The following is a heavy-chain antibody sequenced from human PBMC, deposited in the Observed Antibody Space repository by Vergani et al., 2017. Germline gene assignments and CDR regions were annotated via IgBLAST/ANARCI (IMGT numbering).Heavy chain of an antibody. J-gene: IGHJ4*02. V-gene: IGHV3-15*01. CDR3: TTVSLSYDYIWGSYRYDYFDY. Sequence: EVQLLESGGGLVQPGGSLRLSCAASGFTFSNAWMSWVRQAPGKGLEWVGRIKSKTDGGTTDYAAPVKGRFTISRDDSKNTLYLQMNSLKTEDTAVYYCTTVSLSYDYIWGSYRYDYFDYWGQGTLVTVSS. CDR1: GFTFSNAW. D-gene: IGHD3-16*02. CDR2: IKSKTDGGTT.